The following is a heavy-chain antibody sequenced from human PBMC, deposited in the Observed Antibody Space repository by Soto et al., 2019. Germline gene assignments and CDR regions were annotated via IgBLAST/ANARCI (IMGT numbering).Heavy chain of an antibody. CDR2: IIPIFGTA. CDR3: ARGDCSGGSCRFDY. V-gene: IGHV1-69*12. D-gene: IGHD2-15*01. Sequence: QVQLVQSGAEVKKPGSSVKVSCKASGGTFSSYAISWVRQAPGQGLEWMGGIIPIFGTANYAQKFQGRVTITAGACTSTAYMELSGLRSEDTAVYDCARGDCSGGSCRFDYWGQGTLVTVSS. CDR1: GGTFSSYA. J-gene: IGHJ4*02.